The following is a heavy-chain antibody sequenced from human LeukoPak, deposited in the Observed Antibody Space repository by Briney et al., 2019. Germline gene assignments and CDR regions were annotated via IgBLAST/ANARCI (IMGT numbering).Heavy chain of an antibody. CDR1: GFTFSSYA. V-gene: IGHV3-23*01. D-gene: IGHD3-10*01. Sequence: GGSLRPSCAASGFTFSSYAMSWVRQAPGKGLEWVSAISGSGGSTYYADSVKGRFTISRDNSKNTLYLQMNSLRAEDTAVYYCAKRFRITHAFDIWGQGTMVTVSS. CDR3: AKRFRITHAFDI. J-gene: IGHJ3*02. CDR2: ISGSGGST.